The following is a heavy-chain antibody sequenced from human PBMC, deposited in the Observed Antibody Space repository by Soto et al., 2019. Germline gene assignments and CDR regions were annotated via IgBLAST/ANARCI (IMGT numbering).Heavy chain of an antibody. V-gene: IGHV3-30-3*01. D-gene: IGHD3-16*01. CDR3: ASDIGGYSFVGDYFYCAVAV. CDR1: GFAFSAYV. J-gene: IGHJ6*02. CDR2: LSYDGNTK. Sequence: QEHVAESGGGVVQPGRSLRLSCTASGFAFSAYVIHWVRQAPGKGLEWVAVLSYDGNTKFYAESVRGRFTLSRDPAKNTSYLAMERVRPEDTAVYYCASDIGGYSFVGDYFYCAVAVWGQGTTVIVSS.